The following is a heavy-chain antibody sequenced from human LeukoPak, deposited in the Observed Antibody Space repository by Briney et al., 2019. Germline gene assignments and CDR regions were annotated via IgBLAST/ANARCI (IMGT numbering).Heavy chain of an antibody. V-gene: IGHV3-7*01. CDR2: IKQDGSEK. Sequence: GGSLRLSCAASGFTFSSYWMSWVRQAPGKGLEWVANIKQDGSEKYYVDSVKGRFTISRDNAKNSLYLQMNSLRAEDTAVYYCARGVSSLQKYYYGSGSYYDYWGQGTLVTVSS. CDR1: GFTFSSYW. CDR3: ARGVSSLQKYYYGSGSYYDY. J-gene: IGHJ4*02. D-gene: IGHD3-10*01.